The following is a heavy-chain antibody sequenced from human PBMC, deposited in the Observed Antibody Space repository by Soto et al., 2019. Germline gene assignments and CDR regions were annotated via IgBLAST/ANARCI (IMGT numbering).Heavy chain of an antibody. V-gene: IGHV4-39*01. CDR3: ARSFCSSSSCYAVDYFDY. D-gene: IGHD2-2*01. CDR2: IYSSGNT. Sequence: QLQLQESGPGLVKPSETLSLTCTVSGGSISRSSYYWGWVRQPPGKGLEWIGSIYSSGNTYYNPSLKSRVTISVDTSKNLFSLRLSSVTAADTAVYFCARSFCSSSSCYAVDYFDYWGQGTLVTVSS. CDR1: GGSISRSSYY. J-gene: IGHJ4*02.